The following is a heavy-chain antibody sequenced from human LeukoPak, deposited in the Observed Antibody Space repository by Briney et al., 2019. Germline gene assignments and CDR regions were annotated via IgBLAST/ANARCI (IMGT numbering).Heavy chain of an antibody. J-gene: IGHJ3*02. CDR1: GGSISSYY. CDR3: ARGYDSSGFDAFDI. Sequence: SETLSLTCTVSGGSISSYYWSWIRQPAGKGLEWIGRIYTSGSTNYNPSLKSRVTISVDTSKNQFSLKLSSVTAADTAVYYCARGYDSSGFDAFDIWGQGTMVTVSS. CDR2: IYTSGST. D-gene: IGHD3-22*01. V-gene: IGHV4-4*07.